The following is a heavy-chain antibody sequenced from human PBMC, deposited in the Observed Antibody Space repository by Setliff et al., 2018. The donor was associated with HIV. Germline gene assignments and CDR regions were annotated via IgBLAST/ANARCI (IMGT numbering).Heavy chain of an antibody. D-gene: IGHD3-3*01. Sequence: ASVKVSCKASGYTFTNYFIHWVRQAPGQGLEWMGWINTKTGNPTYAQGFTGRFVFSLDTSVSTAYLQINSLKAEDTAIYYCARVGVDSQEYFQHWGQGTLVTVSS. CDR3: ARVGVDSQEYFQH. CDR2: INTKTGNP. CDR1: GYTFTNYF. J-gene: IGHJ1*01. V-gene: IGHV7-4-1*02.